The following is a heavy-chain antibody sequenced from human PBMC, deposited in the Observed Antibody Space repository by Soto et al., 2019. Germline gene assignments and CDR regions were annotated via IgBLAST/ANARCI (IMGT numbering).Heavy chain of an antibody. CDR1: GFTFSHYG. V-gene: IGHV3-30*03. CDR3: AGDSRKDQCAIDD. D-gene: IGHD2-2*01. CDR2: ISYDGSNK. Sequence: QVQLVESGGGVVQPGRSLRLSCAASGFTFSHYGIHWVRQAPGKGLEWLAVISYDGSNKHYADSVTGQFTVSRDNSKNTLYLHINSPGADDAAAYFCAGDSRKDQCAIDDWGQGTLVTVSS. J-gene: IGHJ4*02.